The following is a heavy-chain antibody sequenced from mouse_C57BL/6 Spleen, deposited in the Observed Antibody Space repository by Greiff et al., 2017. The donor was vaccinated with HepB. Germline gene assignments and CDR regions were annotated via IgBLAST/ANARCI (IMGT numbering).Heavy chain of an antibody. D-gene: IGHD3-2*02. J-gene: IGHJ2*01. CDR1: GYAFSSYW. CDR2: IYPGDGDT. Sequence: VQLQQSGAELVKPGASVKISCKASGYAFSSYWMNWVKQRPGKGLEWIGQIYPGDGDTNYNGKFKGKATLTADKSSSTAYMQLSSLTSEDSAVYFCARCDSSGPFFDYWGQGTTLTVSS. CDR3: ARCDSSGPFFDY. V-gene: IGHV1-80*01.